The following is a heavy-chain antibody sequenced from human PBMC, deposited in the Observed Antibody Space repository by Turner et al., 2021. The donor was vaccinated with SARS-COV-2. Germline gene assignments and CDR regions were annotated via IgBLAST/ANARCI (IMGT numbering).Heavy chain of an antibody. V-gene: IGHV3-23*01. Sequence: EVQVLESGGGLAQPGGSLRLSWAASGFTFNTYAMSWVRQAPGKGLVWVSVVSGLGDTRFYADSVRGRFTISRDNTKNRVYLQMNSLRPDDTALYYCVRDRPRPGDRDALDIWGQGTMVTVSS. CDR3: VRDRPRPGDRDALDI. J-gene: IGHJ3*02. CDR1: GFTFNTYA. D-gene: IGHD7-27*01. CDR2: VSGLGDTR.